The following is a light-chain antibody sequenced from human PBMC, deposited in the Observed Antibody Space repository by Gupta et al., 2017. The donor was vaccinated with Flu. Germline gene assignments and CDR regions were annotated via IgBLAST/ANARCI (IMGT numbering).Light chain of an antibody. CDR3: QSYDSRNPWV. CDR1: SGSIASSY. CDR2: EDN. V-gene: IGLV6-57*01. Sequence: NFMLTQPHSVSESPGTTVTISCTRSSGSIASSYVQWYQPRPGSSPTTVIYEDNQRPSGGPDRFSGSIDSSSNSASLTIAGLKTEDEAAYYGQSYDSRNPWVFGGGTKLTVL. J-gene: IGLJ3*02.